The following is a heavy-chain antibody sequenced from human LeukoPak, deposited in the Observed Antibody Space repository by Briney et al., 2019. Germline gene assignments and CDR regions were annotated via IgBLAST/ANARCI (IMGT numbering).Heavy chain of an antibody. V-gene: IGHV4-59*12. CDR2: IYYSGST. J-gene: IGHJ6*02. D-gene: IGHD2-15*01. CDR3: ARARGNRYCSGGSCYSDYYYGMDV. Sequence: SETLSLTCTVSGGSISSYYWSWIRQPPGKGLEWIGYIYYSGSTNYNPSLKSRVTISVDTSKNQFSLKLSSVTAADTAVYYCARARGNRYCSGGSCYSDYYYGMDVWSQGTTVTVSS. CDR1: GGSISSYY.